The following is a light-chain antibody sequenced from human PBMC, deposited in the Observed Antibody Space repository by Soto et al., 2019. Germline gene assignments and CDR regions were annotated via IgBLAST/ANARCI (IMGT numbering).Light chain of an antibody. J-gene: IGLJ3*02. CDR3: VLHMGSGIWV. Sequence: QTVVTQEPSFSVSPGRTVTLTCGLSSGSVSTNYYPSWYQQTPGQAPRTLIDSTNTRSSGVPDRFSGSILGNKAALTITGAQADDESDYYCVLHMGSGIWVFGGGTKVTVL. V-gene: IGLV8-61*01. CDR2: STN. CDR1: SGSVSTNYY.